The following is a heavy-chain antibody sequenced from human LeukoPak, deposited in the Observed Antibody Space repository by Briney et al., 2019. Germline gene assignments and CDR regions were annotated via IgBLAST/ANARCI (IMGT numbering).Heavy chain of an antibody. CDR2: ISAQHGQT. CDR1: GYSENFYG. CDR3: AGSLGYCTSNVCYLKY. V-gene: IGHV1-18*01. J-gene: IGHJ4*02. Sequence: EASVTVSCKTSGYSENFYGITWVRQVAGQGLEWMGWISAQHGQTEYAPNSQDRVTMTTDTYTNTAYMELRSLRSDDTAVYYCAGSLGYCTSNVCYLKYWGQGTLVTVSS. D-gene: IGHD2-8*01.